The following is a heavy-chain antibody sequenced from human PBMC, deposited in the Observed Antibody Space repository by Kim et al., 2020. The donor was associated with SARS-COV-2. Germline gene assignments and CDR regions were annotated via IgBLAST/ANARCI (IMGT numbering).Heavy chain of an antibody. Sequence: SETLSLTCTVSGGSISSSSYYWGWIRQPPGKGLEWIGSIYYSGSTYYNPSLKSRVTISVDTSKNQFSLKLSSVTAADTAVYYCASRGYQLLSGYFDYWGQGTLVTVSS. CDR1: GGSISSSSYY. D-gene: IGHD2-2*01. CDR2: IYYSGST. V-gene: IGHV4-39*01. J-gene: IGHJ4*02. CDR3: ASRGYQLLSGYFDY.